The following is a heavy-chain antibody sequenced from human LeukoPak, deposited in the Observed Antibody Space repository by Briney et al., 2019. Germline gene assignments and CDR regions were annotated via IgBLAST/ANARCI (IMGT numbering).Heavy chain of an antibody. J-gene: IGHJ4*02. CDR2: ISRSTSYI. CDR1: GFTFSTYS. V-gene: IGHV3-21*01. D-gene: IGHD3-10*01. Sequence: GGSLRLSCAASGFTFSTYSMNWVRQVPGKGLEWVSSISRSTSYIHYADLLKGRITISRDNAKNSLYLQMNSLRAEDTAVYYCARGLGDLDYWGQGTLVTVSS. CDR3: ARGLGDLDY.